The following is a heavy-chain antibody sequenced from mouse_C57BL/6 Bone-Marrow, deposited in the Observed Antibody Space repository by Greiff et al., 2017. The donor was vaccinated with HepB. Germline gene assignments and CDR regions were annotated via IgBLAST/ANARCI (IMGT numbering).Heavy chain of an antibody. CDR3: ARDQLPHFDY. V-gene: IGHV7-1*01. CDR1: GFTFSDFY. J-gene: IGHJ2*01. CDR2: SRNKANDYTT. Sequence: EVKLVESGGGLVQSGRSLRLSCATSGFTFSDFYMEWVRQAPGKGLEWIAASRNKANDYTTEYSASVKGRFIVSRDTSQSILYLQMNALRAEDTAIYYCARDQLPHFDYWGQGTTLTVSS. D-gene: IGHD1-1*01.